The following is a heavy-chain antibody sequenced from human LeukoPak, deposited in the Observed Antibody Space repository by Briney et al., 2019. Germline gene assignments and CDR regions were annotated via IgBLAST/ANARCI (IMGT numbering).Heavy chain of an antibody. CDR1: GYSFTSYW. CDR2: LYPGDSDT. Sequence: GESLKISCKGAGYSFTSYWFGCVRQMPGKGLEWMGILYPGDSDTRYSPSFQGQVTISADNSISTAYLQWSSLKASDTAMYYCARFCSGGSCNWFDPWGQGTLVTVSS. J-gene: IGHJ5*02. D-gene: IGHD2-15*01. CDR3: ARFCSGGSCNWFDP. V-gene: IGHV5-51*01.